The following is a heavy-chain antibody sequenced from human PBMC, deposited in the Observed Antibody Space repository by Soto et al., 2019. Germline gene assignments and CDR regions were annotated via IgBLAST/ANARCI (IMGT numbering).Heavy chain of an antibody. V-gene: IGHV4-39*01. CDR2: IYYSGST. J-gene: IGHJ3*02. CDR3: ARGGPSKYCSRTSCLTDAFDI. Sequence: PSETLSLTCTVSGGSISSSSYYWGWIRQPPGKGLEWIGSIYYSGSTYYNPSLESRVTISVDTSKNQFSLRLSSVTASDTAVYYCARGGPSKYCSRTSCLTDAFDIWGQGTMV. D-gene: IGHD2-2*01. CDR1: GGSISSSSYY.